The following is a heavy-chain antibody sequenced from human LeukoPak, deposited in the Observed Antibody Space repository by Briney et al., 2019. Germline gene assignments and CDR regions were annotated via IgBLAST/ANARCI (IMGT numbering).Heavy chain of an antibody. CDR1: GFTFDNYA. Sequence: GGSLRLSCAASGFTFDNYAMNWVRQAPGRGLEWVAGISGSGSNTYYADSVKGRFPISRDNSKNTLYLQMNSLRADDTAIYYCAKAIAASASGRYFDFWGQGTLVTVSS. V-gene: IGHV3-23*01. CDR3: AKAIAASASGRYFDF. J-gene: IGHJ4*02. CDR2: ISGSGSNT. D-gene: IGHD6-25*01.